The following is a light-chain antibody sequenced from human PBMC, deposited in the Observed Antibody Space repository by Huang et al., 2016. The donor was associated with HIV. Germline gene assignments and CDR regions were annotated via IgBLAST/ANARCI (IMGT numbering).Light chain of an antibody. J-gene: IGKJ1*01. CDR1: QSLLQSNGSMY. CDR2: LGS. CDR3: MQALQTPWT. Sequence: DIVMTQSPLSLSVTPGEPASISCRSSQSLLQSNGSMYLDWYVQKPGQSPQLLIYLGSSRASGVPDRFSGSASGTDFSLRISRVEAEDVGVYYCMQALQTPWTFGQGTKVEIK. V-gene: IGKV2-28*01.